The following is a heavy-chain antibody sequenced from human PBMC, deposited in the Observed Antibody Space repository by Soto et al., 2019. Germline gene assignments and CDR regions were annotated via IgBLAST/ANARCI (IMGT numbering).Heavy chain of an antibody. CDR3: ARPSRSGSYVDYPFDI. D-gene: IGHD1-26*01. CDR2: IITIFGTA. Sequence: QVQLVQSGAEVKKPGSSVKVSCKASGGTFSSYAISWVRQAPGQGLEWMGGIITIFGTANYAQKFQGRVTITADESTSIAYMELSSLRSEDTAVYYCARPSRSGSYVDYPFDIWGQGTMVTVSS. J-gene: IGHJ3*02. CDR1: GGTFSSYA. V-gene: IGHV1-69*01.